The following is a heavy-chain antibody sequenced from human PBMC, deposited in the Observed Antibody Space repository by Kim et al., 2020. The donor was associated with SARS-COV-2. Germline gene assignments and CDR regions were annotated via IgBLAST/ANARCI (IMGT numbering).Heavy chain of an antibody. D-gene: IGHD3-22*01. V-gene: IGHV3-33*01. Sequence: GGSLRLSCAASGFTFSSYGMHWVRQAPGKGLEWVAVIWYDGSNKYYADSVKGRFTISRDNSKNTLYLQMNSLRAEDTSVYYCARGHGYYDSSGYSFDYWGQGTLVTVSS. CDR2: IWYDGSNK. CDR3: ARGHGYYDSSGYSFDY. J-gene: IGHJ4*02. CDR1: GFTFSSYG.